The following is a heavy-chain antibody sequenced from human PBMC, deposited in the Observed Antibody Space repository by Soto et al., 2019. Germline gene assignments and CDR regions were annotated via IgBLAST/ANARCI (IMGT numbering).Heavy chain of an antibody. J-gene: IGHJ5*02. Sequence: EVQLVESGGGLIQPGGSLRLSCAASGFTVSSNYLSWVRQAPGKGLEWVSLIYSGGSTYYADSVKGRFTISRDNSKNTLYLQMNSLRAEDMAVYYCARDSAASWGWFDPWGQGTLVTVSS. D-gene: IGHD6-13*01. V-gene: IGHV3-53*01. CDR2: IYSGGST. CDR1: GFTVSSNY. CDR3: ARDSAASWGWFDP.